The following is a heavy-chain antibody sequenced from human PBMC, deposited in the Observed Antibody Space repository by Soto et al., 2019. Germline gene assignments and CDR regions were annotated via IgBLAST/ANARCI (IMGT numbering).Heavy chain of an antibody. Sequence: PVGSLRLSCAASVFTFSPYEMNCVRQSPGKGLEWISYISSSATTIHYADSVKGRFTISRDNAKKSLYLQMNSLRAEDTAVYYCVSEDTCSNGVCHFEYWGQGTLVTVSS. J-gene: IGHJ4*02. CDR3: VSEDTCSNGVCHFEY. V-gene: IGHV3-48*03. CDR2: ISSSATTI. CDR1: VFTFSPYE. D-gene: IGHD2-8*01.